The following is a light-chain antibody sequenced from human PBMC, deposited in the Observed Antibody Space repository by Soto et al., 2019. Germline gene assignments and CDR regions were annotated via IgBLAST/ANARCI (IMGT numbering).Light chain of an antibody. CDR3: AAWDDNLNAYV. CDR2: YDD. V-gene: IGLV1-36*01. Sequence: QSVLTQPPSVSEAPRQRVTISCSGSSSTIGNNAVNWYQQFPGQAPKIVIYYDDLLTSGVSGRLSGSRAGISASLAISDLQSDDEADYYCAAWDDNLNAYVFGPGTKVTVL. J-gene: IGLJ1*01. CDR1: SSTIGNNA.